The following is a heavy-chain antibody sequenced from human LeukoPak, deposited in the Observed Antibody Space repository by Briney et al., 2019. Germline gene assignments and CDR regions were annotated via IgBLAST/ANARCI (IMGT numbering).Heavy chain of an antibody. J-gene: IGHJ4*02. D-gene: IGHD1-26*01. Sequence: PGRSLRLSCAASGFTFSSYGMHWVRQAPGKGLEWAAVIWYDGSNKYYADSVKGRFTISRDNPKNTLYLQMNSLRAEDTAVYYCARARSGSYLFDYWGQGTLVTVSS. CDR2: IWYDGSNK. CDR1: GFTFSSYG. V-gene: IGHV3-33*01. CDR3: ARARSGSYLFDY.